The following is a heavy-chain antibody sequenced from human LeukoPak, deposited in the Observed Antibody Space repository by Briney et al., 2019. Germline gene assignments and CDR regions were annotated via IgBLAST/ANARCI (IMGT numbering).Heavy chain of an antibody. CDR3: ASIQAYCSSTSCYTEAFDI. CDR2: INPNSGGT. J-gene: IGHJ3*02. Sequence: ASVKVSCKASGYTFTGYYMHWVRQAPGQGLEWMGWINPNSGGTNYAQKFQGRVTMTRDTSISTAYMELSRLRSDDTAVYYCASIQAYCSSTSCYTEAFDIWGQGTMVTVSS. V-gene: IGHV1-2*02. D-gene: IGHD2-2*02. CDR1: GYTFTGYY.